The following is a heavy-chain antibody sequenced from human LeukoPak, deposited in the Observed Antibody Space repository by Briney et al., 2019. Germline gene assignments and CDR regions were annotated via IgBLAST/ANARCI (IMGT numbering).Heavy chain of an antibody. CDR2: ISSSGSTI. D-gene: IGHD7-27*01. J-gene: IGHJ4*02. CDR3: ASNWGYFDY. V-gene: IGHV3-48*03. Sequence: GESLRLSCAASGFTFSSYEMNWVRQAPGKGLEWVSYISSSGSTIYYADPVKGRFTISRDNAKNSLYLQMNSLRAEDTAVYYCASNWGYFDYWGQGTLVTVSS. CDR1: GFTFSSYE.